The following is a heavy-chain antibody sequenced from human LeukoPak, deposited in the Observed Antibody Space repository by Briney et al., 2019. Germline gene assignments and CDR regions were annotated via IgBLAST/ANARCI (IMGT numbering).Heavy chain of an antibody. J-gene: IGHJ6*03. CDR1: GGSISSYY. D-gene: IGHD2-2*01. CDR3: PREAVVPAAMSYYYYYYMDV. V-gene: IGHV4-59*01. CDR2: IYYSGST. Sequence: SETLSLTCTVSGGSISSYYWSWTRQPPGKGLEWIGYIYYSGSTNYNPSLKSRVTISVDTSKNQFSLKLSSVTAADTAIYYCPREAVVPAAMSYYYYYYMDVWGKGTTVTISS.